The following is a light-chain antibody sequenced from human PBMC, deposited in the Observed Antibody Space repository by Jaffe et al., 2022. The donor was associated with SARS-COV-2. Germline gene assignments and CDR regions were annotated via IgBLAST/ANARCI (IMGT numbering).Light chain of an antibody. CDR3: GTWDSSLDVV. CDR2: ENF. V-gene: IGLV1-51*02. Sequence: QSVLTQPPSVSAAPGQKVTISCSGSSSNIGNNFVSWYQQLPGTAPKLLIYENFKRPSRIPERFSGSKSGTTATLGITGLQTGDEADYYCGTWDSSLDVVFGGGTKLTVL. J-gene: IGLJ2*01. CDR1: SSNIGNNF.